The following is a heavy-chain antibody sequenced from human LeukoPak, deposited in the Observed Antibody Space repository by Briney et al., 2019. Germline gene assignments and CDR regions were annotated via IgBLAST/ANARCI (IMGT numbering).Heavy chain of an antibody. CDR1: GFTFSSYG. CDR2: ISGGGGST. Sequence: RPGGSLRRSCAAAGFTFSSYGRSWVRQAPGKGREWGSAISGGGGSTYYADSGKGRFTIARYNSKTTLYLPMNRLRAEDTAVYYCAKDQEFHYYGMDVWGQGTTVTVSS. V-gene: IGHV3-23*01. D-gene: IGHD3-10*01. J-gene: IGHJ6*02. CDR3: AKDQEFHYYGMDV.